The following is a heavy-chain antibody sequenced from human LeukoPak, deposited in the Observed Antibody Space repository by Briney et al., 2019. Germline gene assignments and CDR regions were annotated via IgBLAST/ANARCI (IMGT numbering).Heavy chain of an antibody. V-gene: IGHV1-3*01. D-gene: IGHD6-25*01. CDR3: ARGYSSGWTYSY. J-gene: IGHJ4*02. Sequence: ASVKVSCKASGYTFTSYAMHWVRQAPGQRLEWMGWINAGNGNTKYSQKFQGRVTITRDTSASTAYMELSSLRSEDTAVYYCARGYSSGWTYSYWGQGTLVTVSS. CDR1: GYTFTSYA. CDR2: INAGNGNT.